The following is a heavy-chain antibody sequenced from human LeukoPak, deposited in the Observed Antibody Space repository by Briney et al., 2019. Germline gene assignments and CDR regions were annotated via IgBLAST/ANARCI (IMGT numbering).Heavy chain of an antibody. CDR2: LNHSGST. CDR1: GGSFSGYY. J-gene: IGHJ1*01. V-gene: IGHV4-34*01. CDR3: ARGAYSSGWYLKAEYFQH. Sequence: SETLSLTCAVYGGSFSGYYWSWIRQPPGKGLEWIGELNHSGSTNYNPSLKSRVTISVDTSKNQFSLKLSSVTAADTAVYYCARGAYSSGWYLKAEYFQHWGQGTLVTVSS. D-gene: IGHD6-19*01.